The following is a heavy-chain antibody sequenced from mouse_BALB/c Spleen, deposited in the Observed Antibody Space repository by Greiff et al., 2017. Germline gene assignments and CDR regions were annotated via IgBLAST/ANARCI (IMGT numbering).Heavy chain of an antibody. CDR2: INPYNDGT. CDR1: GYTFTSYV. CDR3: ARGGWGHAMDY. Sequence: VQLQQSGPELVKPGASVKMSCKASGYTFTSYVMHWVKQKPGQGLEWIGYINPYNDGTKYNEKFKGKATLTADKSSSTAYMQLSSLTSDDSAVYFCARGGWGHAMDYWGKGTSVTVSS. J-gene: IGHJ4*01. V-gene: IGHV1-14*01. D-gene: IGHD2-3*01.